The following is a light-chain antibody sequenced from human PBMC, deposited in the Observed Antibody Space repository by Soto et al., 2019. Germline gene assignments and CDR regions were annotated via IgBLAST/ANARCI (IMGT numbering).Light chain of an antibody. J-gene: IGLJ1*01. CDR1: TSHVGRYNY. Sequence: QSALTQPASVSGSPGQSITISCTGTTSHVGRYNYVSWYQQHPGKAPKLIIYDVSNRPSGVSNRFFGSKSGNTASLTISGLQAEYEADYYCNSYTSSSTYVFGTGTKVTVL. CDR2: DVS. V-gene: IGLV2-14*01. CDR3: NSYTSSSTYV.